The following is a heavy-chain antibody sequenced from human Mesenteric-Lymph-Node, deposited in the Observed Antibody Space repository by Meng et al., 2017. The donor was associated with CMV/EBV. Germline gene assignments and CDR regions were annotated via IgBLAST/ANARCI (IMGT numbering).Heavy chain of an antibody. J-gene: IGHJ4*02. CDR3: ARGPYDYVWGSYRSQPFDY. Sequence: SETLSLTCTVSGGSISSSTYYWGWIRQPPGKGLEWIGSIYYSGSTYYNPSLKSRVTISVDRSKNQFSLRLNSVTAADTAVYYCARGPYDYVWGSYRSQPFDYWGQGTLVTVSS. D-gene: IGHD3-16*02. CDR1: GGSISSSTYY. V-gene: IGHV4-39*07. CDR2: IYYSGST.